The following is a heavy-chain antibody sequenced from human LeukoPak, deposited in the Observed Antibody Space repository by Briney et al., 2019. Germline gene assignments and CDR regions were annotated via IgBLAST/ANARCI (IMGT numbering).Heavy chain of an antibody. CDR3: ARSAGYCGGDCLTSPRFDY. CDR1: GGTFSSYA. D-gene: IGHD2-21*02. V-gene: IGHV1-69*06. CDR2: IIPIFGTA. Sequence: PWASVKVSCKASGGTFSSYAISWVRQAPGQGLEWMGGIIPIFGTANYAQRFQGRVTITADKSTSTAYMELSSLRSEDTAVYYCARSAGYCGGDCLTSPRFDYWGQGTLVTVSS. J-gene: IGHJ4*02.